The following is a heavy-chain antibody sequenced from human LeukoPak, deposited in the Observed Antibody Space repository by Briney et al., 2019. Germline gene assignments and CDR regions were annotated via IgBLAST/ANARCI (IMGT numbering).Heavy chain of an antibody. D-gene: IGHD3-22*01. J-gene: IGHJ4*02. CDR2: INPSGGST. Sequence: ASVKVSCKASGYTFTSYYMHWVRQAPGLGLELMGIINPSGGSTRYAQKFQGRVTMTRDTSTRTVYMELSSLRSEDTAVYYCARDLRSSGYYYFDYWGQGTLVTVSS. V-gene: IGHV1-46*01. CDR3: ARDLRSSGYYYFDY. CDR1: GYTFTSYY.